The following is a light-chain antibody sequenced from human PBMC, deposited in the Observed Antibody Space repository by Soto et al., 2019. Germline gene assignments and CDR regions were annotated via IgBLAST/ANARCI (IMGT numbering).Light chain of an antibody. Sequence: DIQLTQSPSFLSASVGDRVTITCRASHGIRGNLAWYQQKPGKAPKVLISAASSLQSGVPSMFSGSGSGTEFTLTISCLQHEDCATYYCQQLNDYPLTFGGGTKVEIK. V-gene: IGKV1-9*01. J-gene: IGKJ4*01. CDR1: HGIRGN. CDR3: QQLNDYPLT. CDR2: AAS.